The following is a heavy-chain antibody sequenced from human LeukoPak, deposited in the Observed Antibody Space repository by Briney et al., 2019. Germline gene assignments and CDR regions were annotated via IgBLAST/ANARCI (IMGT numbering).Heavy chain of an antibody. CDR2: IYTSGST. V-gene: IGHV4-61*02. CDR3: ARDGTRRYMDV. D-gene: IGHD1-14*01. J-gene: IGHJ6*03. Sequence: SETLSLTCTVSGGSIISGSYYWSWIRQPAGKGLEWVGRIYTSGSTNYNPSLKSRVTISVDTSKNQFSLKLSSVTAADTAVYYCARDGTRRYMDVWGKGTTVTVSS. CDR1: GGSIISGSYY.